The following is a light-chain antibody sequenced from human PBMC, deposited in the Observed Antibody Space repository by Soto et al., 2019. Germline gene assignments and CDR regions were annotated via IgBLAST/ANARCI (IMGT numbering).Light chain of an antibody. Sequence: QSALTQPASVSGSPGQSITISCTGTSSDVGGYSYVSWYQQHPGKTPKLMIYEVSNRPSGVSHRFSGSKSGNTASLSISGRQSEDEADYYCVSYTSTSTLVFGTGTKLTVL. CDR3: VSYTSTSTLV. CDR2: EVS. V-gene: IGLV2-14*01. CDR1: SSDVGGYSY. J-gene: IGLJ1*01.